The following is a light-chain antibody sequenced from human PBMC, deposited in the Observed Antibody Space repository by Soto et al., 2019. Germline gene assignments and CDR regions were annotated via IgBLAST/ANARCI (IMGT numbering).Light chain of an antibody. CDR1: QSISSW. CDR2: KAS. CDR3: QQYNDNLT. J-gene: IGKJ1*01. V-gene: IGKV1-5*03. Sequence: DIQMTQSPSTLSASVGDRVTITCRSSQSISSWLAWYQQKPGQAPKLLIYKASTLQSGAPSRFSRSGSGTEFTLAISSLKRDDSATYYCQQYNDNLTFGQGNKVEIK.